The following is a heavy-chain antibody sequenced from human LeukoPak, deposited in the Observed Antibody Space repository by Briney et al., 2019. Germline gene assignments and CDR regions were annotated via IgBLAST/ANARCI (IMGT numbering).Heavy chain of an antibody. V-gene: IGHV3-15*01. CDR1: GFTFSNAW. CDR2: IKSKTDGGTT. J-gene: IGHJ4*02. Sequence: KPGGSLRLSCAASGFTFSNAWMSWVRQAPGKGLEWVGRIKSKTDGGTTDYAAPVKGRFTISRDDSKNTLYLQMNSLKTEDTAVYYCTTDSNCDSSAYYYFRWGQGTLVTVSS. CDR3: TTDSNCDSSAYYYFR. D-gene: IGHD3-22*01.